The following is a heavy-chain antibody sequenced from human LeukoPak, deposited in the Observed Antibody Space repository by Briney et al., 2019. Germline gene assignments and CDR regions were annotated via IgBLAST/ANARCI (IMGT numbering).Heavy chain of an antibody. V-gene: IGHV3-30*18. CDR1: GFTFSSYG. CDR3: AKWGGPYCSSTSCSTPFDY. D-gene: IGHD2-2*02. Sequence: PGGSLRLSCAASGFTFSSYGMHWVRQAPGKGLEWVAVISYDGSNKYYADSVKGRFTISRDNSKNTLYLQMNSLRAEDTAVYYCAKWGGPYCSSTSCSTPFDYWGQGTLVTVSS. J-gene: IGHJ4*02. CDR2: ISYDGSNK.